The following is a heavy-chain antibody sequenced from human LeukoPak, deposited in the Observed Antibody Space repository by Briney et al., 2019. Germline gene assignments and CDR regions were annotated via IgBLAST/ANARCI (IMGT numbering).Heavy chain of an antibody. D-gene: IGHD3-22*01. V-gene: IGHV4-39*07. J-gene: IGHJ4*02. CDR1: GGSISNSGYY. CDR3: ASLAYYYDSSGYYLPDY. Sequence: SETLSLTCTVSGGSISNSGYYWGWIRQPPGKGLEWIGNIYYSENTYYNPSLKSRVTMSVDTSKNQFSLKLSSVTAADTAVYYCASLAYYYDSSGYYLPDYWGQGTLVTVSS. CDR2: IYYSENT.